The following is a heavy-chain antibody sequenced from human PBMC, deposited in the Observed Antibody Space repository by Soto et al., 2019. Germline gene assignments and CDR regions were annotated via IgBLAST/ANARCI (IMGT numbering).Heavy chain of an antibody. Sequence: SETLSLTCTVSGGSISSYYWSWIRQPPGKGLEWIGYIYYSGSTNYNPSLKSRVTISVDTSKNQFSLKLSSVTAADTAVYYCARLTAPPPRPTTPKNVNWFDPWGQGTLVTVSS. CDR1: GGSISSYY. V-gene: IGHV4-59*01. J-gene: IGHJ5*02. CDR3: ARLTAPPPRPTTPKNVNWFDP. D-gene: IGHD1-1*01. CDR2: IYYSGST.